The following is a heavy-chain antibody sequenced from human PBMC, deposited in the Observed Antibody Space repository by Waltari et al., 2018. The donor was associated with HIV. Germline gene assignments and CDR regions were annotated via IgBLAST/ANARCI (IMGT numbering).Heavy chain of an antibody. J-gene: IGHJ4*02. Sequence: QVQLQQSGPGLVKPSQTLSLTCDISGNSVSSESAAWNWIRQSPSRGLEWLGRTYDKSKWFNDYAVSVKSRITINPDTSKNHFSLQLNSVTLEDTAVYFCARENYLRRDYWGQGTLVTVSS. CDR2: TYDKSKWFN. V-gene: IGHV6-1*02. D-gene: IGHD3-3*01. CDR1: GNSVSSESAA. CDR3: ARENYLRRDY.